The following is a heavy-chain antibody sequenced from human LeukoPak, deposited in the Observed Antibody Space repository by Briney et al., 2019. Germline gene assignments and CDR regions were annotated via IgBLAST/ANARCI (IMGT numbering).Heavy chain of an antibody. J-gene: IGHJ4*02. Sequence: PGGSLRLSCAASGFTFSSYEMNWVREAPGKGLEWVSYISSSGSTIYYADSVKGRFTISRDNAKNSLYLQMNSLRAEDTAVYYCARDLEYFDYWGQGTLVTVSS. CDR2: ISSSGSTI. V-gene: IGHV3-48*03. CDR3: ARDLEYFDY. CDR1: GFTFSSYE.